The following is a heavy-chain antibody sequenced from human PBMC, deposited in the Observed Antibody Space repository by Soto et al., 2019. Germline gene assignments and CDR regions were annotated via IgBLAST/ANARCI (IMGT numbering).Heavy chain of an antibody. CDR3: ARETDYGDYYYYYGMDV. CDR1: GYTFTSYA. CDR2: ISAYNGNT. V-gene: IGHV1-18*01. D-gene: IGHD4-17*01. Sequence: ASVKVSCKASGYTFTSYAMHWVRQAPGQGLEWMGWISAYNGNTNYAQKLQGRVTMTTDTSTSTAYMELRSLRSDDTAVYYCARETDYGDYYYYYGMDVWGQGTTVTVSS. J-gene: IGHJ6*02.